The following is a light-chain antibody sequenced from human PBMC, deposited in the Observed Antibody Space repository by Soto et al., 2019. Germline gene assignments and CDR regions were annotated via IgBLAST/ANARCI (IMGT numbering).Light chain of an antibody. J-gene: IGLJ1*01. CDR1: SNDVGAYNY. CDR2: DVS. CDR3: TSYTSSRTYV. V-gene: IGLV2-14*03. Sequence: QSVLTQPASVSGSPGQSITVSCTGTSNDVGAYNYVSWYQQHPGTAHKLMIYDVSNRPSGVSNRFSGSKSGNTASLTISGLQAEDEADYYCTSYTSSRTYVFGTGTKVTVL.